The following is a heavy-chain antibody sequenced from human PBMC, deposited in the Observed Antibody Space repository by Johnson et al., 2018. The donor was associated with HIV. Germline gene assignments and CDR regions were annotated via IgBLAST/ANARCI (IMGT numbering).Heavy chain of an antibody. V-gene: IGHV3-74*01. CDR3: ARQLKYYYDSSGYYYLSSAAFDI. J-gene: IGHJ3*02. D-gene: IGHD3-22*01. CDR1: GFTFSSHW. Sequence: VRLVESGGGLVQPGGSLRLSCAASGFTFSSHWMHWVRQPPGKGLVWVSRINSDGSSTSYADSVKGRFTISRDNAKNTLYLQMNSLRVEDTAVYYCARQLKYYYDSSGYYYLSSAAFDIWGQGTMVTVSS. CDR2: INSDGSST.